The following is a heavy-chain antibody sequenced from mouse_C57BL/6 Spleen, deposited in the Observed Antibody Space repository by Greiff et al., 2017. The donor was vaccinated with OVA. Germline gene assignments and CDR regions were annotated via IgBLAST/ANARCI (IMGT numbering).Heavy chain of an antibody. V-gene: IGHV5-12*01. Sequence: DVQLVESGGGLVQPGGSLKLSCAASGFTFSDYYMYWVRQTPEKRLEWVAYISNGGGSTYYPDTVKGRFTISRDNAKNTLYLQMSRLKSEDTAMYYCARRGADYGFAYWGQGTLVTVSA. CDR1: GFTFSDYY. CDR3: ARRGADYGFAY. CDR2: ISNGGGST. D-gene: IGHD1-1*01. J-gene: IGHJ3*01.